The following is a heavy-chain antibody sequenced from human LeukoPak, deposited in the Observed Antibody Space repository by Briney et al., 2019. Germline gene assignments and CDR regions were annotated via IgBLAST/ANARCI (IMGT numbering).Heavy chain of an antibody. D-gene: IGHD2-2*02. CDR3: ARRAGVVVPAAIYFDY. V-gene: IGHV3-7*01. Sequence: GGSLRLSCAASGFTFSSYWMSCVRQAPGKGLEWVANIKQDGSEKYYVDSVKGRFTISRDNAKNSLYLQMNSLRAEDTAVYYCARRAGVVVPAAIYFDYWGQGTLVTVSS. CDR2: IKQDGSEK. CDR1: GFTFSSYW. J-gene: IGHJ4*02.